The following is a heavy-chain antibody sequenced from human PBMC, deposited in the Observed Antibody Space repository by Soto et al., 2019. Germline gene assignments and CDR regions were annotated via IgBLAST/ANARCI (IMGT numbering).Heavy chain of an antibody. CDR2: ISSSSSYT. D-gene: IGHD6-6*01. CDR1: GFTFSDYY. Sequence: GGSLRLSCAASGFTFSDYYMSWIRQAPGKGLEWVSYISSSSSYTNYADSVKGRFTISRDNAKNSLYLQMNSLRAEDTAVYYCARADSSSSFYYYYGMDVWGQGTTVTVSS. V-gene: IGHV3-11*06. J-gene: IGHJ6*02. CDR3: ARADSSSSFYYYYGMDV.